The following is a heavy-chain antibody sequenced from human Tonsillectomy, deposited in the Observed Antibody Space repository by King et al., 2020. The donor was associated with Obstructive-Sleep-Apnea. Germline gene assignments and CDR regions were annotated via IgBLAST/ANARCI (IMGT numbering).Heavy chain of an antibody. J-gene: IGHJ4*02. CDR3: ARVISGIQLYDY. CDR2: IGTAGDT. Sequence: QLVQSGGGLVQPGGSLRLSCGASGFTFSSYDMHWVRQATGKGLEWGSAIGTAGDTYYTGSVKGRFTSSRENAKNSLYLQMNSLRAGDTAVYYCARVISGIQLYDYWGQGTLVTVSS. CDR1: GFTFSSYD. D-gene: IGHD5-18*01. V-gene: IGHV3-13*01.